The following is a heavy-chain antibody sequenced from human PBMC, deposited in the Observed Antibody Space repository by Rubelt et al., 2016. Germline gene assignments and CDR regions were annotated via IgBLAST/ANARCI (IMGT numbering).Heavy chain of an antibody. J-gene: IGHJ4*02. CDR2: INPNSGGT. V-gene: IGHV1-2*06. Sequence: QVQLVQSGAEVKKPGASVKVSCKASGYTFTGYYMHWVRQAPGQGLEWVGRINPNSGGTNYAQKFQGRVTMNRDTSITTAYMELSRLRSDDTAVFYWARESSSGWYIDYWGQGTLVTVSS. CDR1: GYTFTGYY. D-gene: IGHD6-19*01. CDR3: ARESSSGWYIDY.